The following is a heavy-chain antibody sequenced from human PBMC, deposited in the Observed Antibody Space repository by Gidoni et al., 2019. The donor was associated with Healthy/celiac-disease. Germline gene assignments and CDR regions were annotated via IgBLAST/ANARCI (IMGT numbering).Heavy chain of an antibody. CDR2: ISGSGGST. D-gene: IGHD2-15*01. J-gene: IGHJ1*01. V-gene: IGHV3-23*01. CDR3: AKVAAEEFIVVVVAATEYFQH. CDR1: GFTFSSYA. Sequence: EVQLLESGGGLVQPGGSLRLSCAASGFTFSSYAMSWVRQAPGKGLEWASAISGSGGSTYYADSVKGRFTISRDNSKNTLYLQMNSLRAEDTAVYYCAKVAAEEFIVVVVAATEYFQHWGQGTLVTVSS.